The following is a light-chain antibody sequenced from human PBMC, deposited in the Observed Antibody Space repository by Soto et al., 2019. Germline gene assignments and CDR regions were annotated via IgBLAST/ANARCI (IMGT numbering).Light chain of an antibody. V-gene: IGKV3-20*01. CDR2: GAS. CDR3: QQYGSSWT. J-gene: IGKJ1*01. CDR1: QSVSSSY. Sequence: EIVLTQSPGTLSLSPGERATLSCRASQSVSSSYLSWYQQKPGQAPRLLIYGASSRATGIPDRFGGSGSGTDFTLTISRLEPEDFAVYYCQQYGSSWTFGRGTKVEIK.